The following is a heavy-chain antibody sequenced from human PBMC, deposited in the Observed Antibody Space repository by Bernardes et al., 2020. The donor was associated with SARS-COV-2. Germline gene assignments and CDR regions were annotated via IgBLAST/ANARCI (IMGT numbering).Heavy chain of an antibody. D-gene: IGHD6-13*01. CDR2: INQDGSQR. V-gene: IGHV3-7*02. CDR3: AQHPSSSFDN. Sequence: GSLRLPSAASVIPFRRYWMRGLRQAPGKGLEWVANINQDGSQRNYVDSVRGRFTISRDNAANSLFRKLNSLRDEDTAIYYCAQHPSSSFDNWGQGTLVTVSS. CDR1: VIPFRRYW. J-gene: IGHJ4*02.